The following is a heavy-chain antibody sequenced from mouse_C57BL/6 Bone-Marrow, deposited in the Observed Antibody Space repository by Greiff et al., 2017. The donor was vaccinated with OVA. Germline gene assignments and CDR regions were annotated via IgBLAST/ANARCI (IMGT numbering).Heavy chain of an antibody. Sequence: EVQRVESGGGLVKPGGSLKLSCAASGFTFSSYTMSWVRQTPEKRLEWVATISGGGGNTYYPDSVKGRFTISRDNAKNTLYLQMSSLRSEDTALYYCARLSYYAMDYWGQGTSVTVSS. J-gene: IGHJ4*01. V-gene: IGHV5-9*01. CDR1: GFTFSSYT. CDR3: ARLSYYAMDY. CDR2: ISGGGGNT.